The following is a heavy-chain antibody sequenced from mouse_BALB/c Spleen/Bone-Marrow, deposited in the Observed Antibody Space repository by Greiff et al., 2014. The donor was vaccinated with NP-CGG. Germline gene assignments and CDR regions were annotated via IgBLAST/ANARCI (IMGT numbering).Heavy chain of an antibody. J-gene: IGHJ1*01. CDR2: ISSGGTYT. D-gene: IGHD1-1*01. CDR3: TRQGSDGYDSREDWYFDV. Sequence: DVHLVESGGDLVKPGGSLKLSCAASGFTFSSYGMSWVRQTPDKGLEWVATISSGGTYTFYPDSVKGRFTISRDNAKNTLYLQMSSLKSEDTAMYYCTRQGSDGYDSREDWYFDVWGAGTTLTVPS. CDR1: GFTFSSYG. V-gene: IGHV5-6*01.